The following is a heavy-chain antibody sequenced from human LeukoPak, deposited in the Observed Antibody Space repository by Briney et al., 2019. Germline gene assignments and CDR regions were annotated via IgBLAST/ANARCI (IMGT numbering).Heavy chain of an antibody. CDR1: GGSISSYY. V-gene: IGHV4-59*01. J-gene: IGHJ4*02. CDR2: IYYSGST. Sequence: PSETLSLTCTVSGGSISSYYWSWIRQPPGKGLEWIGYIYYSGSTNYNPSLKSRVTISADTSKNQFSLKLSSVTAADTAVYYCAREAQRGYSGYVKDWGQGTLVTVSS. CDR3: AREAQRGYSGYVKD. D-gene: IGHD5-12*01.